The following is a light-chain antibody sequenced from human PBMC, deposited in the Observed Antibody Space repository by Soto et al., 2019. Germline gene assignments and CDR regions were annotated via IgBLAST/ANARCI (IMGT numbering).Light chain of an antibody. CDR1: QILVHSDGIAY. V-gene: IGKV2-30*02. J-gene: IGKJ5*01. CDR2: KVS. CDR3: MQGTHWPIT. Sequence: VLTPSPLSLLVTLGQPASISCRSNQILVHSDGIAYFSWFQQRPGRSPRRLIYKVSNRDSGVPARFSGSGSGTDFALKISRVEAEDVGVYYCMQGTHWPITFGQGTRLEIK.